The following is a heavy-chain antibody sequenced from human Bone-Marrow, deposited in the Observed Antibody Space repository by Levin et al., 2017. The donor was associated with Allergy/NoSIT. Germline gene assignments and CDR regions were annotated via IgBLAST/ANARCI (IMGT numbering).Heavy chain of an antibody. J-gene: IGHJ4*02. CDR1: GGSISSSSYY. CDR2: IYYSGST. CDR3: ARVYSSGWYVSDY. Sequence: SETLSLTCTVSGGSISSSSYYWGWIRQPPGKGLEWIGSIYYSGSTYYNPSLKSRVTISVDTSKNQFSLKLSSVTAADTAVYYCARVYSSGWYVSDYWGQGTLVTVSS. D-gene: IGHD6-19*01. V-gene: IGHV4-39*07.